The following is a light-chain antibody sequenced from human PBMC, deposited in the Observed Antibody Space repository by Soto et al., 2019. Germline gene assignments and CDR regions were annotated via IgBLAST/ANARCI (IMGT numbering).Light chain of an antibody. CDR3: QQYCSSPLT. CDR2: GAS. Sequence: EIVLTQSPGTLSLSPGERATLSCRASQSVSSSYLDWYQQKPGQAPRLLIYGASSRATGIPDRFSGSGSGTDFTLTISRLETEDFAVYYCQQYCSSPLTFGGGTKVEIK. CDR1: QSVSSSY. J-gene: IGKJ4*01. V-gene: IGKV3-20*01.